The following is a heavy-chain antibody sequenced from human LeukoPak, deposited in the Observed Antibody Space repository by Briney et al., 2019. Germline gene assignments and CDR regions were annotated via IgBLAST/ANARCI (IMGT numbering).Heavy chain of an antibody. Sequence: PSETLSLTCTVSGGSISNYYWSWIRQPPGKGLEWIGYIYYSGSTNYNPSLKSRVTISVDTSKNQFSLKLSSVTAADTAVYYCARVPPYYYGSGILTWGQGTLVTVSS. J-gene: IGHJ5*02. V-gene: IGHV4-59*01. D-gene: IGHD3-10*01. CDR3: ARVPPYYYGSGILT. CDR1: GGSISNYY. CDR2: IYYSGST.